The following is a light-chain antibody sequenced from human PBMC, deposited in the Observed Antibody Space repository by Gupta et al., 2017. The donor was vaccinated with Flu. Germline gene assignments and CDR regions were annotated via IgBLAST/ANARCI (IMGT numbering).Light chain of an antibody. CDR3: SSDAGSNNWV. CDR2: EVN. Sequence: QSALTQPPSASGSPGQSVTISCTGSSSDVGIYNYVSWYQHHPGKAPKLMIYEVNKRPPGVPGRFSGSKSGNTASLTVSALQRDDEADYYCSSDAGSNNWVFGGGTKLTVL. CDR1: SSDVGIYNY. V-gene: IGLV2-8*01. J-gene: IGLJ2*01.